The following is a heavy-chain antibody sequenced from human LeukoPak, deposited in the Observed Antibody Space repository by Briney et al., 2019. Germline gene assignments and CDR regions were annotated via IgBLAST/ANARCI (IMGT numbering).Heavy chain of an antibody. CDR2: IYYSGST. CDR3: ASLRRAYYYGSGSPRRGFDP. CDR1: GGSISSGDYY. V-gene: IGHV4-30-4*01. Sequence: PSQTLSLTCTVSGGSISSGDYYWGWIRQPPGKGLEWIGYIYYSGSTYYNPSLKSRVTISVDTSKNQFSLKLSSVTAADTAVYYCASLRRAYYYGSGSPRRGFDPWGQGTLVTVSS. D-gene: IGHD3-10*01. J-gene: IGHJ5*02.